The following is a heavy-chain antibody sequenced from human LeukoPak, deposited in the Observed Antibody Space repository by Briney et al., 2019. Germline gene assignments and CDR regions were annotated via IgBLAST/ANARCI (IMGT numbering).Heavy chain of an antibody. CDR1: GDSVSSNGAT. J-gene: IGHJ4*02. V-gene: IGHV6-1*01. Sequence: SQTLSLTCAISGDSVSSNGATWTWIRQSPSRGLEWLGRTYYRSKWYNDYAVSVKSRILINPDTSKNQFSLQLNSVTPEDTAVYYCARGSSSNSWYFDYWGQGTLVTVSS. D-gene: IGHD6-13*01. CDR3: ARGSSSNSWYFDY. CDR2: TYYRSKWYN.